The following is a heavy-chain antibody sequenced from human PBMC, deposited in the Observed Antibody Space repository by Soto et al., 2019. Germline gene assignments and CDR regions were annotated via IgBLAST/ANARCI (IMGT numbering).Heavy chain of an antibody. CDR1: GGSINSYY. V-gene: IGHV4-59*08. D-gene: IGHD3-10*01. J-gene: IGHJ5*02. CDR2: IYYSGST. Sequence: SETLSLTCTVSGGSINSYYWSWIRQPPGKGLEWIGYIYYSGSTNYIPSLKSRVTISVDTSKSQFSLQLSSVTAADTAVYYCARFNYYGSQSWFDPWGQGTLVTVSS. CDR3: ARFNYYGSQSWFDP.